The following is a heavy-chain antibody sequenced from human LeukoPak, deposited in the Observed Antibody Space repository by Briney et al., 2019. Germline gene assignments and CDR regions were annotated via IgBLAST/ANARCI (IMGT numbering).Heavy chain of an antibody. CDR3: AKDLRSTTFPFGASYYFDY. CDR1: GFSFNNYA. CDR2: LSGSGGST. D-gene: IGHD3-10*01. J-gene: IGHJ4*02. Sequence: GGSLRLSCVGSGFSFNNYAMSWVRQAPGKGLEWVSSLSGSGGSTQYADSVKGRFSISRDNSKNTLYLQMNSLRADDTAVYYCAKDLRSTTFPFGASYYFDYWGQGTLVTVSS. V-gene: IGHV3-23*01.